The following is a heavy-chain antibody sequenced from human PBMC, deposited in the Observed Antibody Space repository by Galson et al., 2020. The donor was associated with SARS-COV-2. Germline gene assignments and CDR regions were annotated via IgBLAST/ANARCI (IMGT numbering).Heavy chain of an antibody. CDR2: IIPILGSP. CDR3: AGGSLIMVRSYYYYYGMDV. J-gene: IGHJ6*02. D-gene: IGHD3-10*01. Sequence: SVKVSCKASGGTFSSYGISWVRQAPGQGLEWMGGIIPILGSPNYAQKFQGRVTITADESTSTAYMELRSLRSEDTAIYYCAGGSLIMVRSYYYYYGMDVWGQGTTVTVSS. CDR1: GGTFSSYG. V-gene: IGHV1-69*13.